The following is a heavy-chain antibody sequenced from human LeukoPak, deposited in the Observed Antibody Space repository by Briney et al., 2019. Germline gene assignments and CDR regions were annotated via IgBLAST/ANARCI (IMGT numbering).Heavy chain of an antibody. Sequence: GGSLRLSCAASGFTFSSYWMSWVRQAPGKGLEWVANIKQDGSEKYYVDSVKGRFTISRDNAKNSLYLQMNSLRAEDTAVYYCAKDHSADYDILTGYYGYWGQGTLVTVSS. J-gene: IGHJ4*02. CDR3: AKDHSADYDILTGYYGY. D-gene: IGHD3-9*01. CDR1: GFTFSSYW. CDR2: IKQDGSEK. V-gene: IGHV3-7*03.